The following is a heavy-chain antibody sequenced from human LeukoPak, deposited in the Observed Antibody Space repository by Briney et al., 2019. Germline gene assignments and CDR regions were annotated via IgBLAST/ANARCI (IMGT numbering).Heavy chain of an antibody. J-gene: IGHJ4*02. D-gene: IGHD6-13*01. Sequence: SETLSLTCTVSGGSISSGGYYWSWIRQHPGRGLEWIGYIYYSGSTYFNPSLKSRVTISADTSKNQFSLTLNSVTAADTAVYYCARARSAAGNFDYWGQGTLVTVSS. CDR2: IYYSGST. V-gene: IGHV4-31*03. CDR3: ARARSAAGNFDY. CDR1: GGSISSGGYY.